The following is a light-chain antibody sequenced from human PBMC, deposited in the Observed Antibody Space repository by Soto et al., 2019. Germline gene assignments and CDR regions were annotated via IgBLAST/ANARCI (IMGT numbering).Light chain of an antibody. CDR3: QHYTLYSAP. V-gene: IGKV1-5*01. CDR2: GAS. J-gene: IGKJ5*01. Sequence: RLTQSPSSLSASVGDTVTISCRASQDISTYLAWYQHKPGKAPTLLIFGASSLHNGVPPRFAGSGSGSEFTLTINRRQPDDFATYYCQHYTLYSAPFGQGTRV. CDR1: QDISTY.